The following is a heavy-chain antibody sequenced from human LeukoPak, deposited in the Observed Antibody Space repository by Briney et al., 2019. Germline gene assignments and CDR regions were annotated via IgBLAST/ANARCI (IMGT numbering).Heavy chain of an antibody. J-gene: IGHJ4*02. D-gene: IGHD5-18*01. CDR2: ISSISGTI. Sequence: SGGSLILSCAASGFTFSSYSMNWVRQAPGKGLEWVSYISSISGTINYADSVKGRFTISGDNARNSLFLQMNSLRAEDTAVYYCARDHNYAFDYWGQGTLVTVSS. CDR3: ARDHNYAFDY. CDR1: GFTFSSYS. V-gene: IGHV3-48*01.